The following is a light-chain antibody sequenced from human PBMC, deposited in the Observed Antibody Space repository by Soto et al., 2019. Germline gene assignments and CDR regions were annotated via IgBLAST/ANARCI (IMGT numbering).Light chain of an antibody. CDR1: SGHSSYA. V-gene: IGLV4-69*01. CDR3: QTWCTGMPYV. J-gene: IGLJ1*01. CDR2: LNSDGSH. Sequence: QLVLTQSPSASASLGASVKLTCTLSSGHSSYAIAWHQQQPENGPRYLMKLNSDGSHSKGDGIPDRFSGSSSGAERYLTISILQYEDEADYYCQTWCTGMPYVFGTGTKLTVL.